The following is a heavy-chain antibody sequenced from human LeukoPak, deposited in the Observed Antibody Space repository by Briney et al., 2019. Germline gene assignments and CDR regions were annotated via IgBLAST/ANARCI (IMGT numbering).Heavy chain of an antibody. Sequence: GGSLRLSCAASGFTFSRYAMHWVRQAPGMGLAWVAVISNDGSNKYYSESVKGRSTISRDNSKNTLDLQMNSLRTEDTAVYYCAKSGYNRFDYWGQGTLVTVSS. CDR2: ISNDGSNK. D-gene: IGHD5-24*01. J-gene: IGHJ4*02. CDR1: GFTFSRYA. V-gene: IGHV3-30*04. CDR3: AKSGYNRFDY.